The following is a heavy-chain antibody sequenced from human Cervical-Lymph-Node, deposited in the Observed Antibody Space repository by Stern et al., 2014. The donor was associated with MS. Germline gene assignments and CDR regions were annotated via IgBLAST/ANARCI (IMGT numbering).Heavy chain of an antibody. CDR3: ARDTSSPERSDW. D-gene: IGHD1-1*01. CDR2: ITNVGST. J-gene: IGHJ4*02. CDR1: GFTVSRDY. V-gene: IGHV3-53*01. Sequence: QLGQSGGGVIQPGGSLRLSCTASGFTVSRDYMTWVRQAPGKGLEWVSLITNVGSTFYTDFVKGRFTISRDDSKNTVYLHMTSLRAEDTAMYYCARDTSSPERSDWWGQGTLVTVSS.